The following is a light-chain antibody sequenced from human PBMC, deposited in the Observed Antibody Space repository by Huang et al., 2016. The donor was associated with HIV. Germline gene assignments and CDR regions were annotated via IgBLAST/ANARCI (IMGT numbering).Light chain of an antibody. CDR3: QQRSSWPGT. J-gene: IGKJ1*01. V-gene: IGKV3-11*01. CDR1: QSVSSY. CDR2: DAS. Sequence: EIVLTQSPATLSLSPGERATLSCRASQSVSSYLAWYQHKPGQAPRLLIYDASNRATGIPARFSGSGSGTDFTLTISSLEPEDFAVYYCQQRSSWPGTCGQGTKVEVK.